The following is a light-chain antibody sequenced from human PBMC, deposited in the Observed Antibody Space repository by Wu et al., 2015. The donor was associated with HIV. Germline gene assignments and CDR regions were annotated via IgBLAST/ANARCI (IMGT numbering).Light chain of an antibody. Sequence: DIQLTQIPSFLSASVGDRVTITCRASQAISSYVAWYQQKPGKAPKLLIYGAFTLQSGVPSRFSGGGSETEFTLTISSLQPEDFATYYCQRGITFGQGTRLEIK. V-gene: IGKV1-9*01. CDR1: QAISSY. J-gene: IGKJ5*01. CDR2: GAF. CDR3: QRGIT.